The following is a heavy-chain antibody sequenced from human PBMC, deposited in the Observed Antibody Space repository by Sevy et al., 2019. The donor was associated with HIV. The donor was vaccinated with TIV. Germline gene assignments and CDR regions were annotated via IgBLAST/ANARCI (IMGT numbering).Heavy chain of an antibody. CDR1: GFTFGSYS. D-gene: IGHD6-19*01. V-gene: IGHV3-48*01. CDR3: ARAYSSGWPQGGWNDY. Sequence: GGSLRLSCPASGFTFGSYSMNWVRQAPGKGLEWISYISSSSFPIYYADSVTGRFTISRDNAKNSLYLQMNSLRAEDTAVYYCARAYSSGWPQGGWNDYWGQGTLVTVSS. J-gene: IGHJ4*02. CDR2: ISSSSFPI.